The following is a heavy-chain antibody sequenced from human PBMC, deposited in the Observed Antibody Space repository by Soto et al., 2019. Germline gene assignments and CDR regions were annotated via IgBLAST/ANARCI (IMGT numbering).Heavy chain of an antibody. J-gene: IGHJ4*02. D-gene: IGHD6-13*01. CDR1: GYTFTSYA. Sequence: QVQLVQSGAEVKKPGASVKVSCKASGYTFTSYAMHWVRQAPGQRLEWMGWINAGNGNTKYSQKFQGRVTITRDTSASTAYMELSSLRSEDTAVYYCARDQAAKQQTDYWGQGTLVTVSS. V-gene: IGHV1-3*01. CDR3: ARDQAAKQQTDY. CDR2: INAGNGNT.